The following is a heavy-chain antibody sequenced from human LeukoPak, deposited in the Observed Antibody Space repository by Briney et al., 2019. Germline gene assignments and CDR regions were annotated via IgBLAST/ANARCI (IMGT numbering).Heavy chain of an antibody. CDR3: ARVWDPTVDY. Sequence: GASVKVSCKASGYTFTSYGISWVRQAPGQGLEWMGWINPNSGGTNYAQKFQGRVTMTRDTSISTAYMELSRLRSDDTAVYYCARVWDPTVDYWGQGTLVTVSS. D-gene: IGHD1-26*01. CDR2: INPNSGGT. CDR1: GYTFTSYG. V-gene: IGHV1-2*02. J-gene: IGHJ4*02.